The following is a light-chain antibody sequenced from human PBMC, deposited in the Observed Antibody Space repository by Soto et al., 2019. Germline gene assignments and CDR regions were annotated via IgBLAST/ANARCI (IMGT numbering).Light chain of an antibody. CDR1: QGISSY. Sequence: DIQLTQSPSFLSASVGDRVPITCRASQGISSYLAWYQQKPGTAPKLLIYAASTWQSGVPSRFSGSGSGTEFTLTISSLQPEDFATYYCQQLNSYPLTFGGGTKVEIK. V-gene: IGKV1-9*01. CDR2: AAS. CDR3: QQLNSYPLT. J-gene: IGKJ4*01.